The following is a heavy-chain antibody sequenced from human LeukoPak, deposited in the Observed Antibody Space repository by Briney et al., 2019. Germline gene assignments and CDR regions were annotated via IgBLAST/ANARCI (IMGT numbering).Heavy chain of an antibody. CDR3: ARGPSGYHNT. Sequence: GSLRLSCAASGFTFSSYGMHWVRQAPGKGLEWVAVISYDVGKKYYADSVKGRFTISRDNSKNTLYLQMNSLRAEDTAVYYCARGPSGYHNTGGQGTLVTVSS. D-gene: IGHD5-12*01. J-gene: IGHJ4*02. CDR1: GFTFSSYG. V-gene: IGHV3-30*03. CDR2: ISYDVGKK.